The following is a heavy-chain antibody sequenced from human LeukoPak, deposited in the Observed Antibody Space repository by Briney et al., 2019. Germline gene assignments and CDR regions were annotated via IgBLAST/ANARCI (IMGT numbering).Heavy chain of an antibody. D-gene: IGHD4-17*01. Sequence: GESLKISCKGSGYSFTSYWIGWVRQLPEKGLEWMGIIYPGDSDTRYSPSFQGQVTISADKSISTAYLQWSSLKASDTAMYYCASRKQYGDYAQGMDVWGQGTTVTVSS. CDR1: GYSFTSYW. CDR2: IYPGDSDT. CDR3: ASRKQYGDYAQGMDV. J-gene: IGHJ6*02. V-gene: IGHV5-51*01.